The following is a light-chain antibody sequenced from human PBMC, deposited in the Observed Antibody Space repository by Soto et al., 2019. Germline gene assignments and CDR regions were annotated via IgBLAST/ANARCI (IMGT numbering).Light chain of an antibody. CDR1: SSDVGGYDY. J-gene: IGLJ1*01. CDR3: NSNTGGTIGV. CDR2: EVT. V-gene: IGLV2-14*01. Sequence: QSVLTQPASVSGSPGQSIAISCTGTSSDVGGYDYVSWYQQQPDKAPKLMIYEVTKRPSGVSNRFSGSKSGNTASLTISGLKCGEEVDYNSNSNTGGTIGVFETGTKVTV.